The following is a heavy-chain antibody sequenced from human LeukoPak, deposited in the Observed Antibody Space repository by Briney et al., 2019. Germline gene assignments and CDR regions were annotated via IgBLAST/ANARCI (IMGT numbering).Heavy chain of an antibody. J-gene: IGHJ4*02. V-gene: IGHV3-23*01. D-gene: IGHD3-22*01. Sequence: GGSLRLSCAVSGITFRDYAMTWVRPAPGKGLDWVSVISGSGGTTYYAHSVEGRFVMSRDNSKNTLYLQMNSLRTDDSAVYYCAKREYDSSAYPMYPIDYWGQGTLVTVSA. CDR3: AKREYDSSAYPMYPIDY. CDR1: GITFRDYA. CDR2: ISGSGGTT.